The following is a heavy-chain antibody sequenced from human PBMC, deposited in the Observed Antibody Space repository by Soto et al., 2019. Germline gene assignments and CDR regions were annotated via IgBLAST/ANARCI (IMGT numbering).Heavy chain of an antibody. V-gene: IGHV4-59*01. J-gene: IGHJ3*02. CDR1: GGSISSYY. CDR2: IYYSGST. CDR3: ARRYGYGTFDI. D-gene: IGHD5-18*01. Sequence: PSETLSLTCTVSGGSISSYYWSWIRQPPGKGLEWIGYIYYSGSTKYNPSLKSRVSISVDTPKNQFSLKLSSVTAADTAVYFCARRYGYGTFDIWGQGTMVTVSS.